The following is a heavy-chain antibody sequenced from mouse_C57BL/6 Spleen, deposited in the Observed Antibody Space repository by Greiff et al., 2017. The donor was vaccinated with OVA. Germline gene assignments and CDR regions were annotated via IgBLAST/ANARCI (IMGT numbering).Heavy chain of an antibody. CDR3: ARWGGYYFDY. CDR1: GYTFTSYW. Sequence: QVQLQQPGAELVRPGSSVKLSCKASGYTFTSYWMDWVKQRPGQGLEWIGNIYPSDSETHYNQKFKDKATLTVDKSSSTAYMQLSSLTSEDSAVYYCARWGGYYFDYWGQGTTLTVSS. J-gene: IGHJ2*01. V-gene: IGHV1-61*01. CDR2: IYPSDSET.